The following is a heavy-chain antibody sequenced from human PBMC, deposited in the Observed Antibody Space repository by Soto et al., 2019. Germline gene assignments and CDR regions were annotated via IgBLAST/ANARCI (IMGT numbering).Heavy chain of an antibody. Sequence: GESLKIFTKGSGYSFTNYWIGWVRQMPGKGLEWTGIIYPCYSNARYTSSFQGQVTISTDKSISTAYLQWGSLKASDTAMYYCARHPPYGMDVWGQGTTVTVSS. CDR2: IYPCYSNA. CDR3: ARHPPYGMDV. J-gene: IGHJ6*02. V-gene: IGHV5-51*01. CDR1: GYSFTNYW.